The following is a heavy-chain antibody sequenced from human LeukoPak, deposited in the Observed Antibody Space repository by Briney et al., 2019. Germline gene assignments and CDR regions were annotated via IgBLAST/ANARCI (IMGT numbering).Heavy chain of an antibody. V-gene: IGHV1-8*03. CDR3: ARAPNRYCSSTSCYSLFDP. Sequence: GASVKVSCKASGYTFTSYDINWVRQATGQGLEWMGWMNPNSGNTGYAQKFQGRVTITRNTSISTAYMELSSLRSEDTAVYYCARAPNRYCSSTSCYSLFDPWGQGTLVTVSS. CDR1: GYTFTSYD. J-gene: IGHJ5*02. CDR2: MNPNSGNT. D-gene: IGHD2-2*01.